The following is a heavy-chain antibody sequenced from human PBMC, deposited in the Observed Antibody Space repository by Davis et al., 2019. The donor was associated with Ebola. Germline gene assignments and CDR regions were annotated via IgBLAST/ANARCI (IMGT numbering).Heavy chain of an antibody. CDR3: ARVPADYGDYFYFDY. J-gene: IGHJ4*02. D-gene: IGHD4-17*01. V-gene: IGHV1-69*13. CDR1: GGTFSSYA. Sequence: SVKVSCKASGGTFSSYAISWVRQAPGQGLEWMGGIIPIFGTANYAQKFQGRVTITADESTSTAYMELSSLRSEDTAVYYCARVPADYGDYFYFDYWGQGTLVTVSS. CDR2: IIPIFGTA.